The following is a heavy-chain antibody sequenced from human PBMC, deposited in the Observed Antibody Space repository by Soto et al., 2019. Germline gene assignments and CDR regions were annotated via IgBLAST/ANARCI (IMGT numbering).Heavy chain of an antibody. CDR1: GYTFTSYG. V-gene: IGHV1-18*01. J-gene: IGHJ5*02. D-gene: IGHD3-9*01. Sequence: QVQLVQSGAEVKKPGASVKVSCKASGYTFTSYGISWVRQAPGQGLEWMGWISAYNGNTNYAQKLQGRVTMTTDTSKSTSSMELGRLRSDDTAVYYCARDLAYYAILTGYGGVWFDPWGQGTLVTVSS. CDR2: ISAYNGNT. CDR3: ARDLAYYAILTGYGGVWFDP.